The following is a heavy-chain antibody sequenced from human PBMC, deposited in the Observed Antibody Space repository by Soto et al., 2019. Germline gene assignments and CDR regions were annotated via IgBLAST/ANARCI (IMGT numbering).Heavy chain of an antibody. CDR2: IYYSGST. CDR1: GGSISSGGYY. J-gene: IGHJ5*02. V-gene: IGHV4-31*03. D-gene: IGHD5-18*01. Sequence: QVQLQESGPGLVKPSQTLPLTCTVSGGSISSGGYYWSWIRQHPGKGLEWIGYIYYSGSTYYNLSLKSRVTISVATSKTQFSLKLSSVTAADPAVYYCARVGYSYGWVDPWGQGTLVTVSS. CDR3: ARVGYSYGWVDP.